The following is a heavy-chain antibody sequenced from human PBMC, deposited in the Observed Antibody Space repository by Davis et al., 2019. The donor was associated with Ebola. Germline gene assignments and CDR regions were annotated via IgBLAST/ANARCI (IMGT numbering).Heavy chain of an antibody. CDR1: GFTFSGSA. V-gene: IGHV3-73*01. D-gene: IGHD3-10*01. CDR3: TISYYGSGSYTDY. Sequence: PGGSLRLSCAASGFTFSGSAMHWVRQASGKGLEWVGRIRSKANSYATAYAASVKGRFTISRDDSKNTAYPQMNSLKTEDTAVYYCTISYYGSGSYTDYWGQGTLVTVSS. CDR2: IRSKANSYAT. J-gene: IGHJ4*02.